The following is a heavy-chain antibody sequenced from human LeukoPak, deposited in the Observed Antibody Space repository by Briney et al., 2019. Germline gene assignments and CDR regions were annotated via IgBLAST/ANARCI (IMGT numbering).Heavy chain of an antibody. CDR2: IIPIFGTA. D-gene: IGHD2-21*02. Sequence: SSVTVSCKASGGTFSSYAISWVRQAPAQGLEWMGGIIPIFGTANYAQKFQGSVTITADKSTNTAYMELSSLRSEDTAVYYCASYQCGGDCDSYYFDYWGQGTLVTVSS. J-gene: IGHJ4*02. V-gene: IGHV1-69*06. CDR3: ASYQCGGDCDSYYFDY. CDR1: GGTFSSYA.